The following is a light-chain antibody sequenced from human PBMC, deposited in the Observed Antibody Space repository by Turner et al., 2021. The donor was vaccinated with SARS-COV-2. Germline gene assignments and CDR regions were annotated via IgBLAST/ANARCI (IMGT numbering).Light chain of an antibody. J-gene: IGKJ1*01. V-gene: IGKV1-NL1*01. CDR1: TSSVS. Sequence: QSPAILSASPGEKVTMACRATSSVSHMHWYQQKPGSSPKPWIYATSNQASGVPARFSGSGSGTSYSLTISRMEAEDAATYYCQQWSSSPPTFGSGTKLEIK. CDR2: ATS. CDR3: QQWSSSPPT.